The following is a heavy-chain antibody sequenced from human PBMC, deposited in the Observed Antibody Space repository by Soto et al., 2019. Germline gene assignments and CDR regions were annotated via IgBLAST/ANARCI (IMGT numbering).Heavy chain of an antibody. J-gene: IGHJ4*02. D-gene: IGHD3-22*01. Sequence: QPPGKGLEWIGEINHSGSTNYNPSLKSRVTISVDTSKNQFSLKLSSVTAADTAVYYCARGKLLRTTTYYYDSSGYLRYYFDYWGQGTLVTVSS. V-gene: IGHV4-34*01. CDR2: INHSGST. CDR3: ARGKLLRTTTYYYDSSGYLRYYFDY.